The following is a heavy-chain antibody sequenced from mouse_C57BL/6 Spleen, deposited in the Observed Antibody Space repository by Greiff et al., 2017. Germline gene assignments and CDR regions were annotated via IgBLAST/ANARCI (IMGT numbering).Heavy chain of an antibody. Sequence: VQLQQPGAELVRPGSSVKLSCKASGYTFTSYWMDWVKQRPGQGLEWIGNIYPSDSETHYNQTFKDKATLTVDKSSSTSYMPLSSLTSEDSSVSYCARRRDYYGSSYVACFSYWGQGTLVTVSA. CDR3: ARRRDYYGSSYVACFSY. D-gene: IGHD1-1*01. CDR1: GYTFTSYW. V-gene: IGHV1-61*01. CDR2: IYPSDSET. J-gene: IGHJ3*01.